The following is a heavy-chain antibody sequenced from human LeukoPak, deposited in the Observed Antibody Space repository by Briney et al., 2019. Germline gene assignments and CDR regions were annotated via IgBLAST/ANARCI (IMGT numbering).Heavy chain of an antibody. CDR1: GFSLSTRGMC. J-gene: IGHJ4*02. D-gene: IGHD2-15*01. CDR3: ARSPSGLDCSGGSCYSIFGY. V-gene: IGHV2-70*01. CDR2: IDWDDDK. Sequence: SGPALVHPTPTLTLTCTFSGFSLSTRGMCVNWIRQPPGKALEWLAHIDWDDDKYYITSLKTRLTISKDTSKNQVVLSMTNMDPVDTATYYCARSPSGLDCSGGSCYSIFGYWGQGSRVTVSS.